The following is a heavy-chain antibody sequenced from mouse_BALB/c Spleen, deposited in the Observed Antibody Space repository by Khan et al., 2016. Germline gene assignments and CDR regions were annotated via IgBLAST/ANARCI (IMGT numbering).Heavy chain of an antibody. CDR3: ARDYRYDEGVGN. CDR2: IDPANGNT. J-gene: IGHJ2*01. CDR1: GFNIKDTY. Sequence: VQLQQSGAELVKPGASVKLSCTASGFNIKDTYMHWVKQRPEQGLEWIGRIDPANGNTKYDPKFQGKATITADTSSNTAYLQLSSLTSEDTAVYYCARDYRYDEGVGNWGQGTTLTVSS. V-gene: IGHV14-3*02. D-gene: IGHD2-14*01.